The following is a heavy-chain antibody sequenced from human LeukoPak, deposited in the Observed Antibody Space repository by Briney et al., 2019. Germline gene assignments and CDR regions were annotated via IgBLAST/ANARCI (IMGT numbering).Heavy chain of an antibody. J-gene: IGHJ4*02. Sequence: GGSLRLSCAASGFTFSSYAMSWDRQAPGKGLEWVSAISGSGGSTYYADSVKGRFTISRDNSKNTLYLQMNSLRAEDTAVYYCAKDRPEWWLRYYFDYWGQGTLVTVSS. CDR3: AKDRPEWWLRYYFDY. D-gene: IGHD5-12*01. CDR2: ISGSGGST. CDR1: GFTFSSYA. V-gene: IGHV3-23*01.